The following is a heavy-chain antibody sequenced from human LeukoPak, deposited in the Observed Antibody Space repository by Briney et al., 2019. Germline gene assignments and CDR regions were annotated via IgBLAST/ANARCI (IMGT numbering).Heavy chain of an antibody. Sequence: PGGSLRLSCAASGFTFSSYGMHWVRQAPGKGLEWVAVIWYDGRNKFYADSLKGRFTISRDNSKNTLYLQMNSLRAEDMAVYYCARVNRGDAFDIWGQGTLVTVSS. CDR3: ARVNRGDAFDI. J-gene: IGHJ3*02. D-gene: IGHD3-16*02. CDR1: GFTFSSYG. CDR2: IWYDGRNK. V-gene: IGHV3-33*01.